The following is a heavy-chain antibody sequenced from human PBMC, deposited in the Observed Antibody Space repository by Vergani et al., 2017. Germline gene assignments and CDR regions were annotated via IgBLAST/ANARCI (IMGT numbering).Heavy chain of an antibody. V-gene: IGHV3-11*06. D-gene: IGHD3-9*01. Sequence: VQLVESGGGLVQPGGSLRLSCAASGFTFSDYYMSWIRQAPGKGLEWVSYISSSSSYTNYADSVKGRFTISRDNAKNSLYLQMNSLRAENTAVYYCARIVSPRARLVTPAFDYWGQGTLVTVSS. CDR1: GFTFSDYY. CDR2: ISSSSSYT. CDR3: ARIVSPRARLVTPAFDY. J-gene: IGHJ4*02.